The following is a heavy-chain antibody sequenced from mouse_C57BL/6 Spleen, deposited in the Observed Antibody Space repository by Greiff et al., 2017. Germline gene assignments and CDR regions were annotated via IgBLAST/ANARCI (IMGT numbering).Heavy chain of an antibody. D-gene: IGHD1-1*01. CDR3: AKKGSSLDY. CDR1: GFSLTSYG. Sequence: VKLVESGPGLVQPSQSLSITCTVSGFSLTSYGVHWVRQSPGKGLEWLGVIGRGGSTDYNAAFMSRLSITKDNSKSQVFFKMNSLQAYDTAIYYCAKKGSSLDYWGQGTSVTVSS. V-gene: IGHV2-5*01. J-gene: IGHJ4*01. CDR2: IGRGGST.